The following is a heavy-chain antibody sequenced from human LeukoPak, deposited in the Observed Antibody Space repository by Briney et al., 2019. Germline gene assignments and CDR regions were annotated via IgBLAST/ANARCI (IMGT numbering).Heavy chain of an antibody. CDR2: ISSSSSTI. J-gene: IGHJ6*02. CDR1: GFTFSNYG. D-gene: IGHD6-13*01. Sequence: PGGSLRLSCAASGFTFSNYGMNWVRQAPGKGLEWISYISSSSSTIHYADSMKGRFTISRDNAKNSLYLQMNSLRDEDTAVYYCARDRDSSSYPPWYYYGMDVWGQGTTVTVSS. V-gene: IGHV3-48*02. CDR3: ARDRDSSSYPPWYYYGMDV.